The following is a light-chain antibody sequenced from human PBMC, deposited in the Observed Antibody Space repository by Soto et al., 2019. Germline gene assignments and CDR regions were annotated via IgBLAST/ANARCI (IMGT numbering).Light chain of an antibody. Sequence: EIVLTQSPGTLSLSPGERATLSCRASQSVSSSYLAWYQQKPGQAPRLLIYVASSRATGIPDRFSGSGSGTDFTLTISRLEPEDCAVYYCQPYGSLLYTFGRGTKLEIK. J-gene: IGKJ2*01. CDR2: VAS. CDR1: QSVSSSY. CDR3: QPYGSLLYT. V-gene: IGKV3-20*01.